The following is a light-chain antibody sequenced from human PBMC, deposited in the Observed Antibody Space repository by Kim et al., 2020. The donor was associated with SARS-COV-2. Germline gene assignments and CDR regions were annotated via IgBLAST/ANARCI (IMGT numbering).Light chain of an antibody. V-gene: IGKV3-20*01. CDR2: AIS. Sequence: EIVLTQSPGTLSLSPGERATLSCRASQSVDSRYLAWYQQKHGQAPRLLIHAISSRATGIPDRFSGSGSGTDFTLTISRLEPDDFAVYYCQHYGGSPRYSFGQGTKLEI. CDR3: QHYGGSPRYS. J-gene: IGKJ2*01. CDR1: QSVDSRY.